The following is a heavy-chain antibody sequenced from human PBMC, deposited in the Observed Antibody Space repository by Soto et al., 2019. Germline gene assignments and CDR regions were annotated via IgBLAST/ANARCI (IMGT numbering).Heavy chain of an antibody. CDR3: ARDQVSSGWYIGSLGAFDI. J-gene: IGHJ3*02. D-gene: IGHD6-19*01. CDR2: INAGNGNT. V-gene: IGHV1-3*01. Sequence: GASVKVSCKASGYTFTSYAMHWVRQAPGQRXEWMGWINAGNGNTKYSQKFQGRVTITRDTSASTAYMELSSLRSEDTAVYYCARDQVSSGWYIGSLGAFDIWGQGTMVTVSS. CDR1: GYTFTSYA.